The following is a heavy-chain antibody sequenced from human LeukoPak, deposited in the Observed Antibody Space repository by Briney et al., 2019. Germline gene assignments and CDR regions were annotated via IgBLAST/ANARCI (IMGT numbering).Heavy chain of an antibody. CDR3: ARGFCSSTSCHWYFDL. J-gene: IGHJ2*01. CDR1: GGSFSGYY. D-gene: IGHD2-2*01. V-gene: IGHV4-34*01. Sequence: PSETLSLTCAVYGGSFSGYYWNWIRQPPGKGLEWIGEINHSGSTNYNPSLKSRATISVDTSKNQFSLKLSSVTAADTAVYYCARGFCSSTSCHWYFDLWGRCTLVTCSA. CDR2: INHSGST.